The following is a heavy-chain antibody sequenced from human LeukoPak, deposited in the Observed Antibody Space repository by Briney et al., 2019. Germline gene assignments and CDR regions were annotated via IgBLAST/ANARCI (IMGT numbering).Heavy chain of an antibody. J-gene: IGHJ6*03. CDR3: AKVPLRGPKKPYYYYMDV. CDR1: GFTFSSYV. V-gene: IGHV3-23*01. Sequence: GGSLRLSCAASGFTFSSYVMNWVRQAPGKGLEWVSAISGNGVSTYYADSVKGRFTISRDNSKNTLYLQMNSLRAEDTAVYYCAKVPLRGPKKPYYYYMDVWGKGTTVTISS. CDR2: ISGNGVST. D-gene: IGHD3-16*01.